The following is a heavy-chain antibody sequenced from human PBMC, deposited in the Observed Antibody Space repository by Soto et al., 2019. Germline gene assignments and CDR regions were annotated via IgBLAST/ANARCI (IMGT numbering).Heavy chain of an antibody. J-gene: IGHJ3*02. D-gene: IGHD2-15*01. Sequence: LRLSCAASGFTFSSYSMNWVRQAPGKGLEWVSYVSSSSSTIYYADSVKGRFTISRDNAKNSLYLQMNSLRDEDTAVYYCARDGRGARYCSGGSCSDDAFDIWGQGTMVTVSS. CDR3: ARDGRGARYCSGGSCSDDAFDI. CDR1: GFTFSSYS. V-gene: IGHV3-48*02. CDR2: VSSSSSTI.